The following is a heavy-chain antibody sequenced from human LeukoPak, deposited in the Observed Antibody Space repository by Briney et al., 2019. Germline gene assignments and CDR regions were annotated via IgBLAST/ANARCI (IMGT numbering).Heavy chain of an antibody. V-gene: IGHV3-23*01. D-gene: IGHD2-15*01. CDR1: GFTFGDYV. CDR2: ITASGDRT. J-gene: IGHJ5*02. Sequence: GGSLSLSCAASGFTFGDYVMIWVRQAPGKGLEWVSGITASGDRTFYGDSVRGRFTVSRDNSKNTLYLQMYSLRAEDTAVYYCALPGSGHNWFDPWGQGTLVTVSS. CDR3: ALPGSGHNWFDP.